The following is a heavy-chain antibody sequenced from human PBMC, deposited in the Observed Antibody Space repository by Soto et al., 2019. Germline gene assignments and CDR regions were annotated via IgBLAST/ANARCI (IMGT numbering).Heavy chain of an antibody. D-gene: IGHD1-1*01. Sequence: SETLSLTCTLSGGSVRSPDWWNWVRQSPDKGLEWIAEVHISGHSNYNPSLRSRVSVSIDSSKNQFYLNLNSVTAADTAIYYCARVRQGCSANNCYFDPWGQGTQVTVSS. CDR2: VHISGHS. CDR3: ARVRQGCSANNCYFDP. V-gene: IGHV4-4*02. J-gene: IGHJ5*01. CDR1: GGSVRSPDW.